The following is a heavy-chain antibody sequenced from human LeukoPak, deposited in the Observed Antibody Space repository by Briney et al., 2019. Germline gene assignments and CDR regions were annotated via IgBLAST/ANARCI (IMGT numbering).Heavy chain of an antibody. D-gene: IGHD3-22*01. CDR3: ATDSSPDF. CDR2: ISYDGSNK. CDR1: GFTFSSYA. J-gene: IGHJ4*02. V-gene: IGHV3-30*04. Sequence: GESLRLSCAASGFTFSSYAMHWVRQAPGKGLEWVAVISYDGSNKYYADSVKGRFTISRDNSKNTLYLQMNSLRADDTAVYYCATDSSPDFWGQGTLVTVSS.